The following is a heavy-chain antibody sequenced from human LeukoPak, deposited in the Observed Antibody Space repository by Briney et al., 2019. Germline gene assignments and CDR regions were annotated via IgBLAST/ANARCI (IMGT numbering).Heavy chain of an antibody. CDR3: AKGWGTMVRGVKASAFDI. Sequence: WGSLRLSCAASGFTFSRYAMSWVRQAPGKGLEWVSAISGSGGSTYYADSVKGRFTISRDNSKNTLYLQMNSLRAEDTAVYYCAKGWGTMVRGVKASAFDIWGQGTMVTVSS. J-gene: IGHJ3*02. V-gene: IGHV3-23*01. D-gene: IGHD3-10*01. CDR2: ISGSGGST. CDR1: GFTFSRYA.